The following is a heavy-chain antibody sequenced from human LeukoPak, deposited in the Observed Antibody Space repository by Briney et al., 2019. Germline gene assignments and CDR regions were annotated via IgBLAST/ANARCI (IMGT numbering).Heavy chain of an antibody. V-gene: IGHV4-59*01. CDR3: ARDEYSSSSGFDP. CDR2: IYYSGST. J-gene: IGHJ5*02. D-gene: IGHD6-6*01. CDR1: GGSISSYY. Sequence: SETLSLTCTVSGGSISSYYWSWIRQPPGKGLEWIGYIYYSGSTNYNPSLKSRVTIPVDTSKNQFSLKLSSVTAADTAVYYCARDEYSSSSGFDPWGQGTLVTVSS.